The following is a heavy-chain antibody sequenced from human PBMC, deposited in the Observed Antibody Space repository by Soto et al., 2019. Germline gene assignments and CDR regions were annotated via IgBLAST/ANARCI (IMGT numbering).Heavy chain of an antibody. CDR1: GGTFSSYA. D-gene: IGHD3-10*01. V-gene: IGHV1-69*06. Sequence: ASVKVSCKASGGTFSSYAISWVRQAPGQGLEWMGGIIPIFGTANYAQKFQGRVTITADKSTSTAYMELSSLRSEDTAVYYCASVLGFGELLPLFGMDVRGQGTTVTAAS. CDR2: IIPIFGTA. J-gene: IGHJ6*02. CDR3: ASVLGFGELLPLFGMDV.